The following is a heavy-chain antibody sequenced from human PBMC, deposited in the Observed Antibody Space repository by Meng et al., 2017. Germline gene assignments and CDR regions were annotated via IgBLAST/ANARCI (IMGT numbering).Heavy chain of an antibody. CDR3: ARCQEQWLPFDY. J-gene: IGHJ4*02. CDR1: GYTFTSYD. CDR2: MNPNSGNT. Sequence: VHAGLGVKNPGSSVKVSGKASGYTFTSYDINWVRQATGQGLEWMGWMNPNSGNTGYAQKFQGRVTITRNTSISTAYMELSSLRSEDTAVYYCARCQEQWLPFDYWGQGTLVTVSS. V-gene: IGHV1-8*03. D-gene: IGHD6-19*01.